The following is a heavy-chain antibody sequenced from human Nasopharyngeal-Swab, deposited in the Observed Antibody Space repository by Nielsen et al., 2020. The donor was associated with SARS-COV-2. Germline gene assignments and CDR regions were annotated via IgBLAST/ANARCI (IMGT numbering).Heavy chain of an antibody. CDR2: IFRSGDA. CDR1: GFSITSGYY. CDR3: ARLGYGDYEADY. V-gene: IGHV4-38-2*02. D-gene: IGHD2-21*02. Sequence: SETLSLTCTVSGFSITSGYYWGWIRQPPGKGPEYIGSIFRSGDARYSPSLSSRVTMSVDTSKNQMSLRLRSATAADTAMYYCARLGYGDYEADYWGQGILVTVFS. J-gene: IGHJ4*02.